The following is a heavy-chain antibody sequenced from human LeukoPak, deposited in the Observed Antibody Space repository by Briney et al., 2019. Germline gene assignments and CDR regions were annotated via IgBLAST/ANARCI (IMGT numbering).Heavy chain of an antibody. CDR3: ARDILTGYYSVGAFDI. V-gene: IGHV4-4*07. CDR2: IYTSGST. J-gene: IGHJ3*02. D-gene: IGHD3-9*01. CDR1: GGSISSYY. Sequence: SETLFLTCTVSGGSISSYYWSWIRQPAGKGLEWIGRIYTSGSTNYNPSLKSRVTMSVDTSKNQFSLKLSSVTAADTAVYYCARDILTGYYSVGAFDIWGQGTMVTVSS.